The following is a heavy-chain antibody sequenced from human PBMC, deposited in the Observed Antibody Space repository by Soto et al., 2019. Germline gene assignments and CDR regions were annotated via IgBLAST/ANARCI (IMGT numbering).Heavy chain of an antibody. J-gene: IGHJ5*02. Sequence: ASVKVSCKASGYIFINYGITWVRQAPGQGLEWMGRISGYNGNTKYADKLQGRVTMTTDTSTTTAYMELRSLRSDDTAVYYCARDEVPAANWLDRWGQGTQVTVSS. CDR2: ISGYNGNT. V-gene: IGHV1-18*01. CDR3: ARDEVPAANWLDR. CDR1: GYIFINYG. D-gene: IGHD2-2*01.